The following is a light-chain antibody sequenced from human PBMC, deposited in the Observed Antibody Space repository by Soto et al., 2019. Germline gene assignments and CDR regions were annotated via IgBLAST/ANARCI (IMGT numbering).Light chain of an antibody. CDR1: QSISSW. CDR3: QQYDSYWT. CDR2: DAS. V-gene: IGKV1-5*01. J-gene: IGKJ1*01. Sequence: DIQMTQSPSTLSASVGDTVTITCRASQSISSWLAWYQQRPGKASMLLIQDASSFESGVPSRFSGSGSGTEFTLTISSLQPDDFPTYYCQQYDSYWTFGQGTKVEIK.